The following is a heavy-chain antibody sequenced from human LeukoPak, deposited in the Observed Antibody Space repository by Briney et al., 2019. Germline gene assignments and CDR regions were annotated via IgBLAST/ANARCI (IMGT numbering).Heavy chain of an antibody. D-gene: IGHD6-19*01. V-gene: IGHV4-34*01. J-gene: IGHJ4*02. CDR1: GGSFSGYY. CDR2: INHSGST. Sequence: SEILSLTCAVYGGSFSGYYWSWIRQPPGKGLEWIGEINHSGSTNYNPSLKSRVTISVDTSENQFSLKLSSVTAADTAVYYCARTSSYSSGWSTFYLILDYWGQGTLVTVSS. CDR3: ARTSSYSSGWSTFYLILDY.